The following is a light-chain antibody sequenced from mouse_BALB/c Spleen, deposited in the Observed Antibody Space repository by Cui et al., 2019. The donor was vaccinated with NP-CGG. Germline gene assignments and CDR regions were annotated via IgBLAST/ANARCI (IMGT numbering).Light chain of an antibody. Sequence: QAFVTQQSAPTTSPGETVTLTCCSSTAAVTTSNYANWVQEKPDHLFTGLIGGTNNRAPGVPARFSGCLIGDKAALTITGAQTEDEAIYFCGLWYSNHFWVFGGGTKLTVL. CDR1: TAAVTTSNY. V-gene: IGLV1*01. J-gene: IGLJ1*01. CDR2: GTN. CDR3: GLWYSNHFWV.